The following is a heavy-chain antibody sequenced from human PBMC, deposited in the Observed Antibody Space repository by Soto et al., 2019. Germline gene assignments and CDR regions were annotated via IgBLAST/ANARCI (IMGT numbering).Heavy chain of an antibody. CDR3: ARSGAGTTVVVMGGFPAAFDI. V-gene: IGHV5-51*01. D-gene: IGHD1-1*01. Sequence: GESLKISCNGSGYSFTIYWIGWVRQMPGKGLEWMGIIYPGDSDTRYSPSFQGQVTISADKSISTAYLQWSSLKASDTAMYYCARSGAGTTVVVMGGFPAAFDIWGQGTMVTVSS. J-gene: IGHJ3*02. CDR1: GYSFTIYW. CDR2: IYPGDSDT.